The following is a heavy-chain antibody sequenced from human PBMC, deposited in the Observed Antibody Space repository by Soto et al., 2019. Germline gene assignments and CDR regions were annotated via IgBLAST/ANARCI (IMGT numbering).Heavy chain of an antibody. CDR1: GFTFDDYA. J-gene: IGHJ5*02. D-gene: IGHD6-13*01. Sequence: GGSLRLSCAASGFTFDDYAMHWVRQAPGKGLEWVSGISWNIGSIGYADSVKGRFTISRDNAKNSLYLQMNSLRAEDTALYYCAKSLYSSSWYNWFDPWGQGTLVTVSS. CDR2: ISWNIGSI. CDR3: AKSLYSSSWYNWFDP. V-gene: IGHV3-9*01.